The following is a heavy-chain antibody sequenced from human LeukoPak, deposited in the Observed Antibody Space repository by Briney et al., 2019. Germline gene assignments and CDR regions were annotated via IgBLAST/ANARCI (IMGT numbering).Heavy chain of an antibody. CDR1: GYTFTSYD. V-gene: IGHV1-8*01. D-gene: IGHD2-21*02. J-gene: IGHJ4*02. Sequence: ASVKVSCKASGYTFTSYDINWVRQATGQGLEWMGWMNPNSGNTGYPQKFQGRVTMTRNTSISTAYMELSSLRSEDTAVYYCARGWLAETTVVTPYNYWGQGTLVTVSS. CDR2: MNPNSGNT. CDR3: ARGWLAETTVVTPYNY.